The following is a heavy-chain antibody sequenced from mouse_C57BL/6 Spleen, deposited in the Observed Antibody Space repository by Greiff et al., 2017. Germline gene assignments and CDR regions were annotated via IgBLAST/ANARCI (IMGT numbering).Heavy chain of an antibody. D-gene: IGHD2-4*01. CDR3: ARSHYYDYPRAMDY. V-gene: IGHV1-4*01. CDR1: GYTFTSYT. Sequence: VQLKESGAELARPGASVKMSCKASGYTFTSYTMHWVKQRPGQGLEWIGYINPSSGYTKYNQKFKDKATLTADKSSSTAYMQLSSLTSEDSAVYYCARSHYYDYPRAMDYWGQGTSVTVSS. CDR2: INPSSGYT. J-gene: IGHJ4*01.